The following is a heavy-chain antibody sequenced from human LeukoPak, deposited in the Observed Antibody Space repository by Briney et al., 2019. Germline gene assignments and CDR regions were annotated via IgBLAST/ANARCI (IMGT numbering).Heavy chain of an antibody. CDR2: ITHNGRT. J-gene: IGHJ6*03. D-gene: IGHD5-18*01. Sequence: PSDTLSLTCAVYGGSFSDFYWSWTRQSPGRGLEWIGEITHNGRTNYNASLKSRVAISVDTSKNQFSLNVSSVTAADSAVYYCARGVGYSHGTRTPLARRHCYYYFYMDVWGKGTTVTVSS. V-gene: IGHV4-34*01. CDR1: GGSFSDFY. CDR3: ARGVGYSHGTRTPLARRHCYYYFYMDV.